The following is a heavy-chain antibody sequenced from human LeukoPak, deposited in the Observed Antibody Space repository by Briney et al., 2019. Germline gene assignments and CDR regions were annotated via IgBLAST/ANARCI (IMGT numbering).Heavy chain of an antibody. Sequence: PGGPLRLSCTASGFTFGTYGTHWVRQAPGKGLEWVALIWYDGSNQYYADSVKGRFTISRDKSKNTLYLQMNSLRAEDTAMYYCAKGGVVPAARDYYYYMDVWGQGTTVTVSS. CDR2: IWYDGSNQ. J-gene: IGHJ6*03. D-gene: IGHD2-2*01. V-gene: IGHV3-33*03. CDR1: GFTFGTYG. CDR3: AKGGVVPAARDYYYYMDV.